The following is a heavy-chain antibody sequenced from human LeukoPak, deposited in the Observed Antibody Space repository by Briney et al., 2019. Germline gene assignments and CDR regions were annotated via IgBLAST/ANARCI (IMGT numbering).Heavy chain of an antibody. V-gene: IGHV1-2*04. J-gene: IGHJ5*02. CDR1: GGTFSSYA. Sequence: ASVKVSCKASGGTFSSYAISWVRQAPGQGLEWMGWINPNSGGTNYAQKFQGWVTMTRDTSISTAYMELSRLRSDDTAVYYCARDRGKTGTFDPWAREPWSPSPQ. CDR2: INPNSGGT. D-gene: IGHD1-1*01. CDR3: ARDRGKTGTFDP.